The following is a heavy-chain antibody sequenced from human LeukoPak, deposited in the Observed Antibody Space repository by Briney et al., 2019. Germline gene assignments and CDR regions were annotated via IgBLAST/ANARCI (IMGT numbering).Heavy chain of an antibody. CDR2: MNPNSGNT. CDR1: GYTFTSYD. J-gene: IGHJ6*03. Sequence: ASVKVPCKASGYTFTSYDINWVRQATGQGLEWMGWMNPNSGNTGYAQKFQGRVTMTRNTSISTAYMELSSLRSEDTAVYYCAKRAYGDYGYYYYMDVWGKGTTVTVSS. V-gene: IGHV1-8*01. CDR3: AKRAYGDYGYYYYMDV. D-gene: IGHD4-17*01.